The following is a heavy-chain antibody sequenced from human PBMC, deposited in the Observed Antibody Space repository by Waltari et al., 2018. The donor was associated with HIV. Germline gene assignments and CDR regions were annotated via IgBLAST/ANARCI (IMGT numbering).Heavy chain of an antibody. CDR2: IYYSATT. CDR1: GGFISNGTYY. J-gene: IGHJ4*02. D-gene: IGHD5-12*01. CDR3: ARHTKLATIIY. V-gene: IGHV4-39*01. Sequence: QLQLQESGPGLVKPSETLSLTCTVPGGFISNGTYYWGWIRPPPGKGLEWIASIYYSATTYYNPSFKSRVTISVDTPKSQFSLNLRSVTAADTAVYYCARHTKLATIIYWGQGALVTVSS.